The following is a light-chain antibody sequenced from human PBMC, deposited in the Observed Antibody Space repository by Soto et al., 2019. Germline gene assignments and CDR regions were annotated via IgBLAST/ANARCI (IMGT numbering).Light chain of an antibody. CDR1: QRVLYSSNNKNY. CDR3: QQYYSTPIT. J-gene: IGKJ5*01. V-gene: IGKV4-1*01. Sequence: DIVMTQSPDSLAVSLGERATINCKSSQRVLYSSNNKNYLAWYQQKPGQPPKLLIYWTSTRASGVPDRFSGSESGTDFTLTNSSLQAEDVAVYYCQQYYSTPITCGQGTRLEIK. CDR2: WTS.